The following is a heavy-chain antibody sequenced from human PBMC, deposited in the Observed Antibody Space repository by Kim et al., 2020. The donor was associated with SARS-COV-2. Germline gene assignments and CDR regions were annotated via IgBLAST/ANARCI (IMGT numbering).Heavy chain of an antibody. Sequence: GGSLRLSCTASGFTFGDYAMSWVRQAPGKGLEWVGFIRSKAYGGTTEYAASVKGRFTISRDDSKSIAYLQMNSLKTEDTAVYYCTSTLLTGDDAFDIWGQGTMVTVSS. CDR1: GFTFGDYA. CDR2: IRSKAYGGTT. J-gene: IGHJ3*02. CDR3: TSTLLTGDDAFDI. D-gene: IGHD7-27*01. V-gene: IGHV3-49*04.